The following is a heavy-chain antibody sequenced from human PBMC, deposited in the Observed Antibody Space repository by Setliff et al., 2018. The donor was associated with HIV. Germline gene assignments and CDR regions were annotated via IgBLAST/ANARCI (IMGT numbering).Heavy chain of an antibody. CDR2: INTDGSNT. V-gene: IGHV3-53*05. CDR1: GFTVSRFY. D-gene: IGHD6-19*01. Sequence: GGSLRLSCAASGFTVSRFYMSWVRQALGKGLVWVSRINTDGSNTNYADSVKGRFTISRDNSKNTLYLQMNSLRTEDTAVYYCAREGQWLDGFDYWGQGTLVTVSS. CDR3: AREGQWLDGFDY. J-gene: IGHJ4*02.